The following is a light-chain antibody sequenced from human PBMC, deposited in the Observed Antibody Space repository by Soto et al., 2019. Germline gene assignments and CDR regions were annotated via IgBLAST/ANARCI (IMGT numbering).Light chain of an antibody. CDR3: QQFNSFPLT. CDR2: DAS. CDR1: QGISSA. V-gene: IGKV1-13*02. Sequence: AIQLTQSPSSLSASVGDRVTITCRASQGISSALAWYQQKPGKAPKLLIYDASSLESGVPSRFSGSGSATDFTLTISSLQSEDFATYFCQQFNSFPLTFGGGTKVEI. J-gene: IGKJ4*01.